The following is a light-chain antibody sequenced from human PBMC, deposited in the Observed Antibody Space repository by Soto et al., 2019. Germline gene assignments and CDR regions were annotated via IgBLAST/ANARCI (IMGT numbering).Light chain of an antibody. CDR2: GAS. CDR3: QQYGSSLWT. V-gene: IGKV3-20*01. J-gene: IGKJ1*01. Sequence: EIVLTQSQGTLSLSSGERATLSCGASQSVSSSYLAWYQQKPGQAPRLLIYGASSRATGIPDRFSGSGSGTDFTLTISRLEPEDFAVYYCQQYGSSLWTFGQGTKVDIK. CDR1: QSVSSSY.